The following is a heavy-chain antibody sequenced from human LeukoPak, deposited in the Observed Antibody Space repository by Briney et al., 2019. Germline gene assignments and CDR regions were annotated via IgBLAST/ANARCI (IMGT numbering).Heavy chain of an antibody. Sequence: ASVKVSCKASGGTFSSYAISWVRQAPGQGLEWMGRIIPILGIANYAQKFQGRVTITADKSTSTAYMELSSLRSEDTAVYYCARGSSGSPFDYWGQGTLVTVSS. CDR1: GGTFSSYA. CDR2: IIPILGIA. V-gene: IGHV1-69*04. D-gene: IGHD1-26*01. CDR3: ARGSSGSPFDY. J-gene: IGHJ4*02.